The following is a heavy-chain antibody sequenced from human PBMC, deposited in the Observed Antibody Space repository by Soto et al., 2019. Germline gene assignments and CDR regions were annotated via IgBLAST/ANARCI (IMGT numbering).Heavy chain of an antibody. D-gene: IGHD5-12*01. Sequence: QITLKESGPTLVKPTQTLTLTCSFSGFSLSTRGLGVACIRQPPGKALEWLALFFYDDDKWYSPSLRSRLTITEDTANNQVVLTVTNMDPVDTATDYCAHTSCGDAYYFDTWGQGTLVTFSS. CDR2: FFYDDDK. CDR1: GFSLSTRGLG. CDR3: AHTSCGDAYYFDT. V-gene: IGHV2-5*02. J-gene: IGHJ4*02.